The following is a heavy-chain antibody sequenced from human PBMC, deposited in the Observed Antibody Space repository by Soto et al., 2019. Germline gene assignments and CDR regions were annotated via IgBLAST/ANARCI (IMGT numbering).Heavy chain of an antibody. CDR1: GYNFSNYW. CDR2: IFPADSDT. J-gene: IGHJ6*02. V-gene: IGHV5-51*01. D-gene: IGHD3-10*01. CDR3: ARSGSGTYERSKYYFYGMDV. Sequence: GESLKISCEASGYNFSNYWIGWVRQMPGKGLEWMGIIFPADSDTKYSPSLQDRVTISADKSISTAYLQWSSLKASDTATYYCARSGSGTYERSKYYFYGMDVWGQGATVTVSS.